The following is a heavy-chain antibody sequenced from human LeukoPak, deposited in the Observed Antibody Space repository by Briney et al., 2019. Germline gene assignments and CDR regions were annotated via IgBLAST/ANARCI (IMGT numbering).Heavy chain of an antibody. CDR2: IYHSGST. J-gene: IGHJ4*02. CDR1: GYSISSGYY. Sequence: TSETLSLTCTVSGYSISSGYYWGWIRQPPGKGLEWIGSIYHSGSTYYNPSLKSRVTISVDTSKNQFSLKLSSVTAADTAVYYCARRRLRFLEWLVDYWGQGTLVTVSS. D-gene: IGHD3-3*01. CDR3: ARRRLRFLEWLVDY. V-gene: IGHV4-38-2*02.